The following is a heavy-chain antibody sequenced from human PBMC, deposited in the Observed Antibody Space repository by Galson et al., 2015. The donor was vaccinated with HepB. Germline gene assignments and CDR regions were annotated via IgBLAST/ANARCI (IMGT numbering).Heavy chain of an antibody. D-gene: IGHD1-26*01. Sequence: TLSLTCTVSGGSISSSSYYWGWIRQPPGKGLEWIGSIYYSGSTYYNPSLKSRVTISVDTSKNQFSLKLTSVTAADTAVYYCARERRESYYFDPWYYGMDVWGQGTTVTVSS. CDR1: GGSISSSSYY. J-gene: IGHJ6*02. CDR3: ARERRESYYFDPWYYGMDV. CDR2: IYYSGST. V-gene: IGHV4-39*07.